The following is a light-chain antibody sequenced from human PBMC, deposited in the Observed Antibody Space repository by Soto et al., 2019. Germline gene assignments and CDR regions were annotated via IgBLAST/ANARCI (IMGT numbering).Light chain of an antibody. CDR2: EVS. V-gene: IGLV2-14*01. J-gene: IGLJ1*01. CDR3: SSYTSNNTPFV. CDR1: SSDVGNYIY. Sequence: QSVLTQPASVSGSPGQSITISCTGTSSDVGNYIYVSWFQHHPGKAPKLVIYEVSNRPSGVSNRFSASKSGNTASLTISGLQAEDEADYYCSSYTSNNTPFVFGTGTKVTVL.